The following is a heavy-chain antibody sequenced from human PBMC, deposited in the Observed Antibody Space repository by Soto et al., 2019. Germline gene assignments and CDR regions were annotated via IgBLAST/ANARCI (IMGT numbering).Heavy chain of an antibody. CDR1: GFTFTSYG. CDR2: ISYDGGLQ. CDR3: VSDRGYGHASVPYS. D-gene: IGHD5-18*01. Sequence: QAHLVESGGGVVQPGRSLRLSCAASGFTFTSYGMHWVRQAPGTRLGWVAVISYDGGLQHYADSVKGRFTISRDNSKNMVVLQMTSLRAEDTAVYYCVSDRGYGHASVPYSWGQGTLVSVSS. J-gene: IGHJ4*02. V-gene: IGHV3-30*03.